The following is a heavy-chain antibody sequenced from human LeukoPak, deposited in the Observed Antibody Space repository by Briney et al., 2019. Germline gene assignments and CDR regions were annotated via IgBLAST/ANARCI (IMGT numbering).Heavy chain of an antibody. D-gene: IGHD6-19*01. J-gene: IGHJ3*02. CDR3: AKDLPYNSGWYAGGDAFDI. V-gene: IGHV4-59*01. CDR2: IYYSGST. Sequence: KSSETLSLTCTVSGGSISSYYWSWIRQPPGKGLEWIGYIYYSGSTNYNPSLKSRVTISVDTSKNQFSLKLSSVTAADTAVYYCAKDLPYNSGWYAGGDAFDIWGQGTMVTVSS. CDR1: GGSISSYY.